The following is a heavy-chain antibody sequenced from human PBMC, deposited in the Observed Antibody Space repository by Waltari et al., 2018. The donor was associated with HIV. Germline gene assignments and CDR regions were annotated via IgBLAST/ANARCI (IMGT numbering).Heavy chain of an antibody. CDR1: GYTFTSYG. D-gene: IGHD3-3*01. CDR3: ARALWSGYYTPYYFDY. CDR2: ISAYNGHT. Sequence: QVQLVQSGAEVTKPGSSVMVSCKASGYTFTSYGISWVRQAPGQGLEWMGWISAYNGHTNYAQKLQGRVIMTTDTSTSTAYMDLRSLRSDDTAFYYCARALWSGYYTPYYFDYWGQGTLVTVSS. V-gene: IGHV1-18*01. J-gene: IGHJ4*02.